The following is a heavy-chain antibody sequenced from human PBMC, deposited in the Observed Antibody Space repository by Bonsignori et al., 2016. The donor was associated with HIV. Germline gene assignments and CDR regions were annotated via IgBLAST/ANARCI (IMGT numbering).Heavy chain of an antibody. CDR2: IYWNDDK. D-gene: IGHD6-13*01. J-gene: IGHJ5*02. V-gene: IGHV2-5*01. CDR1: GFSLSTSGVG. CDR3: VHRLKQQLVVS. Sequence: QITLKESGPTLVKPTQTLTLTCTFSGFSLSTSGVGVGWIRQPPGKALEWLALIYWNDDKRYSPSLKSRLTITKDTSKNQVVLTMTNMDPVDTATYYCVHRLKQQLVVSWGQGTLVTVSS.